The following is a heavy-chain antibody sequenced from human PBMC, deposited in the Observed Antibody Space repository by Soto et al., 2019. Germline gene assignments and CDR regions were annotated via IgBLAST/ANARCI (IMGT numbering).Heavy chain of an antibody. CDR3: ARDAYRITGTEALDI. CDR1: GFTFSSYD. Sequence: GGSLRLSCAASGFTFSSYDMHWVRQATGKGLEWVSAIGTAGDTYYPGSVKGRFTISRENAKNSLYLQMNSLRAGDTAVYYCARDAYRITGTEALDIWGQGTMVTVSS. J-gene: IGHJ3*02. CDR2: IGTAGDT. D-gene: IGHD1-20*01. V-gene: IGHV3-13*01.